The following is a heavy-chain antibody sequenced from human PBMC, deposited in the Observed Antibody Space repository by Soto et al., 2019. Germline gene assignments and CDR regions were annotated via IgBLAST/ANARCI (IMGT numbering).Heavy chain of an antibody. J-gene: IGHJ4*02. CDR2: ISGSGVST. Sequence: GGSLRLSCAASGFTFSSYAMSWVRQAPGKGLEWVSAISGSGVSTYYADSVKGRFTISRDNSKNTLYLQMNNLRAEDTAVYYCASGGSSLNFDSWGQGTLVTVSS. CDR3: ASGGSSLNFDS. D-gene: IGHD6-6*01. V-gene: IGHV3-23*01. CDR1: GFTFSSYA.